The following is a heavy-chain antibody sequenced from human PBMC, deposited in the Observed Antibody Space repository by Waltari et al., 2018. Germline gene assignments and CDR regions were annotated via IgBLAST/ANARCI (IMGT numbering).Heavy chain of an antibody. CDR3: AKEHSHYYYYMDV. V-gene: IGHV3-30*18. CDR2: ISYDGSNK. J-gene: IGHJ6*03. Sequence: QVQLVESGGGVVQPGRSLRLSCADSGFTFSRYGMQWVRQAPGKGLEWVAVISYDGSNKYYADSVKGRFTISRDNSKNTLYLQMNSLRAEDTAVYYCAKEHSHYYYYMDVWGKGTTVTISS. CDR1: GFTFSRYG.